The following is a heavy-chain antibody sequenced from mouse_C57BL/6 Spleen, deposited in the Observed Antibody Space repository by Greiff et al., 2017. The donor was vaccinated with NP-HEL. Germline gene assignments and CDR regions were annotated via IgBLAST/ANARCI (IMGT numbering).Heavy chain of an antibody. CDR1: GYTFTSYW. J-gene: IGHJ2*01. CDR3: TRRDGLLGYYFDY. V-gene: IGHV1-5*01. D-gene: IGHD2-10*01. CDR2: IYPGNSDT. Sequence: EVQLPQSGTVLARPGASVKMSCKTSGYTFTSYWMHWVKQRPGQGLEWIGAIYPGNSDTSYNQKFKGKAKLTAVTSASTAYMELSSLTNEDSAVYYCTRRDGLLGYYFDYWGQGTTLTVSS.